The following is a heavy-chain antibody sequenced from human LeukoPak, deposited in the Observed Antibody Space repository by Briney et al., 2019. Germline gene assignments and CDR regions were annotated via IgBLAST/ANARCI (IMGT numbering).Heavy chain of an antibody. CDR3: ARVNEWGSSSSVPDY. Sequence: SETLSLTCTVSGYSISSGYYWGWIRQPPGKGLEWIGSIYHSGSTYYNPSLKSRVTISVDTSKNQFSLKLSSVTAADTAVYYCARVNEWGSSSSVPDYWGQGTLVTVSS. CDR2: IYHSGST. V-gene: IGHV4-38-2*02. D-gene: IGHD6-6*01. J-gene: IGHJ4*02. CDR1: GYSISSGYY.